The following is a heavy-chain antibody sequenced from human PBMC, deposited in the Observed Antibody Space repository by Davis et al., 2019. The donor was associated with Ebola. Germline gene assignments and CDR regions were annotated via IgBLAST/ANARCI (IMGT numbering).Heavy chain of an antibody. CDR3: ARDAGSFHGTTGSCWFDS. D-gene: IGHD1-1*01. CDR1: GYMFNSFG. CDR2: VSSSSYNT. Sequence: ASVKVSCKTSGYMFNSFGISWVRQAPGQGLQWMGWVSSSSYNTDFGQEFQGRVTLTTDISTNTAYMELRSLTSDDTAVYYCARDAGSFHGTTGSCWFDSWGQGTLVTVSS. J-gene: IGHJ5*01. V-gene: IGHV1-18*01.